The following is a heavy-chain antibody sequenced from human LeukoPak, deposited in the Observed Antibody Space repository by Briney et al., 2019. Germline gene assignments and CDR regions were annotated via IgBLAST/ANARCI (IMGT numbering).Heavy chain of an antibody. J-gene: IGHJ6*02. CDR1: GFTFSSYS. CDR2: ISSSSSYI. D-gene: IGHD3-22*01. CDR3: AREEPYYDSSGYYLVHYYGMDV. Sequence: GGFLRLSCAASGFTFSSYSMNWVRQAPGKGLEWVSSISSSSSYIYYADSVKGRFTISRDNAKNSLYLQMNSLRAEDTAVYYCAREEPYYDSSGYYLVHYYGMDVWGQGTTVTVSS. V-gene: IGHV3-21*01.